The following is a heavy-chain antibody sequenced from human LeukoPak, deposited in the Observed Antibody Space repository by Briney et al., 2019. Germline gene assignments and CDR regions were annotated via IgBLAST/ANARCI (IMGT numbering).Heavy chain of an antibody. CDR1: GFTFSSYG. CDR2: IWYDGTNK. J-gene: IGHJ6*02. Sequence: PGRSLRLSCSASGFTFSSYGMHWVRQAPGKGLEWVAVIWYDGTNKYYADSVKGRFTISRDNSKNTLYLQMDGLRAEDTAMYYCARDDCSSISCMDACGQATTVNGSS. D-gene: IGHD2-2*01. V-gene: IGHV3-33*01. CDR3: ARDDCSSISCMDA.